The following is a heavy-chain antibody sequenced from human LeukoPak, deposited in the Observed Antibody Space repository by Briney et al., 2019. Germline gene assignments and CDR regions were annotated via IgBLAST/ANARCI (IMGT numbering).Heavy chain of an antibody. CDR2: IMPILGIA. CDR1: GGTFSSYA. D-gene: IGHD3-10*01. J-gene: IGHJ6*02. V-gene: IGHV1-69*04. Sequence: SVKDSCKASGGTFSSYAISWVRQAPGQGLEWMGRIMPILGIANYAQKFQGRVTITADKSTSTAYMELSSLRSEDTAVYYCARDQHLWFGELFLRYYYGMDVWGQGTTVTVSS. CDR3: ARDQHLWFGELFLRYYYGMDV.